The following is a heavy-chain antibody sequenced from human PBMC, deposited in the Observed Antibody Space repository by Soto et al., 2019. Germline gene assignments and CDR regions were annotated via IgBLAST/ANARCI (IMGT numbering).Heavy chain of an antibody. V-gene: IGHV1-69*13. J-gene: IGHJ4*02. CDR2: IIPIFGTA. D-gene: IGHD3-22*01. Sequence: SVKVSCKASGGTFSSYAISWVRQAPGQGLEWMGGIIPIFGTANYAQKSQGRVTITADESTSTAYMELSSLRSEDTAVYYCARDTDDSSGTHFDYWGQGTLVTVSS. CDR3: ARDTDDSSGTHFDY. CDR1: GGTFSSYA.